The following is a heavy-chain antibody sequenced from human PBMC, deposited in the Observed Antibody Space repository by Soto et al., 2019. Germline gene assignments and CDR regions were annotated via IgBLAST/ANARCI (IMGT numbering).Heavy chain of an antibody. CDR3: ARHPGDYSIDY. D-gene: IGHD4-17*01. J-gene: IGHJ4*02. Sequence: SETLSLTCTVSGGSISSYYWSWIRQPPGKGLEWIGYIYYSGSTNYNPSLKSRVTISVDTSKNQFSLKLSSVTAADTAVYYCARHPGDYSIDYWGQGTLVTVS. CDR1: GGSISSYY. CDR2: IYYSGST. V-gene: IGHV4-59*08.